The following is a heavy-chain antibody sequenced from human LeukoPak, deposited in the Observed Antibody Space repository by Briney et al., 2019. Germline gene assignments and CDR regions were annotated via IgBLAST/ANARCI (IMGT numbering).Heavy chain of an antibody. CDR3: ARAPGVVADHYYYYYMDV. CDR2: IYYSGST. Sequence: SETLSLTCTVPGGSISSYYWSWIRQPPGKGLEWIGYIYYSGSTNYNPSLKSRVTISVDTSKNQFSLKLSSVTAADTAVYYCARAPGVVADHYYYYYMDVWGKGTTVTVSS. V-gene: IGHV4-59*01. CDR1: GGSISSYY. J-gene: IGHJ6*03. D-gene: IGHD2-15*01.